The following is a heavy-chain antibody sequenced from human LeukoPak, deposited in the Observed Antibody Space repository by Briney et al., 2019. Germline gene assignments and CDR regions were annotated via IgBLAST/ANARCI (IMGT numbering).Heavy chain of an antibody. Sequence: PGGSLRLSCAASGFTFSSYSMNWVRQAPGKGLEWVSSISSSSSYIYYADSVKGRFTISRDNAKNSLYLQMNSLRAEDTAVYYCAREPNIVATITSDYWGQGTLVTVSS. J-gene: IGHJ4*02. D-gene: IGHD5-12*01. CDR3: AREPNIVATITSDY. V-gene: IGHV3-21*01. CDR1: GFTFSSYS. CDR2: ISSSSSYI.